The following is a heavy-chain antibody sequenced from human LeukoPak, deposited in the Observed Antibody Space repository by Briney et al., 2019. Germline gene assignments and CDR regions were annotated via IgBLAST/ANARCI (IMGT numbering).Heavy chain of an antibody. V-gene: IGHV3-74*01. CDR2: INSDGSST. CDR1: GFTFSNYA. CDR3: ARGWAGGFDH. Sequence: GGSLRLSCAASGFTFSNYAMTWVRQAAGKGLVWVSRINSDGSSTFYADSVKGRFTISRDNAKNTLYLQMNSLRAEDTAVYYCARGWAGGFDHWGQGTLVTVSS. J-gene: IGHJ4*02. D-gene: IGHD1-26*01.